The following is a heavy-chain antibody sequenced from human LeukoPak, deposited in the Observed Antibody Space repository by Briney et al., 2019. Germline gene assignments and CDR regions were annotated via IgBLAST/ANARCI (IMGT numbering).Heavy chain of an antibody. Sequence: GGSLRLSCVTSGFTFSEFAMHWVRQVPGKGLEWVAAIWYDGSDKYYADSVKGRFTISRDNSKNTLYLQMNSLRAEDTAVYYCAKGGRSSSWYGRTDFDYWGQGTLVTVSS. V-gene: IGHV3-30*02. CDR2: IWYDGSDK. J-gene: IGHJ4*02. D-gene: IGHD6-13*01. CDR3: AKGGRSSSWYGRTDFDY. CDR1: GFTFSEFA.